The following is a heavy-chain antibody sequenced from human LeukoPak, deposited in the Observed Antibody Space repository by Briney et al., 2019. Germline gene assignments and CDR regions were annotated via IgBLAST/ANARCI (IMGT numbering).Heavy chain of an antibody. CDR2: ISSSSSYI. CDR3: ARDPVGVARNVG. J-gene: IGHJ4*02. Sequence: GGSLRLSCAASGFTFSSYSMNWVRQAPGKGLEWVSSISSSSSYIYYADSVKGRFTISRDNAKNSLYLQMNSLRAEDTAVYYCARDPVGVARNVGWGLGTLVTVSS. D-gene: IGHD1-14*01. V-gene: IGHV3-21*01. CDR1: GFTFSSYS.